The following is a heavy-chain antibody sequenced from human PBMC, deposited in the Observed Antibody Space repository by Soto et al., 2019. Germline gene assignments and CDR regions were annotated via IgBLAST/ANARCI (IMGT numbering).Heavy chain of an antibody. CDR3: ARDLSIAARRGAFDI. CDR1: GFTFSSYG. D-gene: IGHD6-6*01. J-gene: IGHJ3*02. Sequence: GGSLRLSCAASGFTFSSYGMHWVRQAPGKGLEWVAVIWYDGSNKYYADSVKGRFTISRDNSKNTLYPQMNSLRAEDTAVYYCARDLSIAARRGAFDIWGQGTMVTVSS. CDR2: IWYDGSNK. V-gene: IGHV3-33*01.